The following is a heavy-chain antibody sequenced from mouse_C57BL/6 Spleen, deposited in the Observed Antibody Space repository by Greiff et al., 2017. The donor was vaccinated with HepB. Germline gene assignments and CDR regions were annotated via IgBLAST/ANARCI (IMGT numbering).Heavy chain of an antibody. CDR1: GYTFTDYN. CDR2: INPNNGGT. CDR3: ARPYYSNYVLFAY. Sequence: EVQGVESGPELVKPGASVKMSCKASGYTFTDYNMHWVKQSHGKSLEWIGYINPNNGGTSYNQKFKGKATLTVNKSSSTAYMELRSLTSEDSAVYYCARPYYSNYVLFAYWGQGTLVTVSA. J-gene: IGHJ3*01. V-gene: IGHV1-22*01. D-gene: IGHD2-5*01.